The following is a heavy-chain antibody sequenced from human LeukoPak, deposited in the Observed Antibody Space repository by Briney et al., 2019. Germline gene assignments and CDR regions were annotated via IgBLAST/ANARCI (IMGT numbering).Heavy chain of an antibody. CDR1: GGSVSSYF. D-gene: IGHD4-11*01. V-gene: IGHV4-4*07. Sequence: SETLSLTCTVSGGSVSSYFWSWIRQPAGKGLEWIGRIYTSGSTNYNPSLKRRVTMSVDTSKNQFSLKLSSVTAADTAVYYCAKDYSNYVVWFDPWGQGTLVTVSS. CDR2: IYTSGST. J-gene: IGHJ5*02. CDR3: AKDYSNYVVWFDP.